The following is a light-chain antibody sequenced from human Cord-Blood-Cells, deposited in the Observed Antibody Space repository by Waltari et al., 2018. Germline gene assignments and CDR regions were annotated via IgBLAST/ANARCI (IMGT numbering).Light chain of an antibody. CDR3: QQYYSYPFL. J-gene: IGKJ3*01. V-gene: IGKV1-8*01. CDR2: AAS. Sequence: AIRMTQSPSSLSASTGDRVTITCRASQGISSYLAWYQQKPGKAPKLLIYAASTLQSGVPSRFSGSGSGTDFTLTSSCLQSEDFATYYCQQYYSYPFLFGPGTKVDIK. CDR1: QGISSY.